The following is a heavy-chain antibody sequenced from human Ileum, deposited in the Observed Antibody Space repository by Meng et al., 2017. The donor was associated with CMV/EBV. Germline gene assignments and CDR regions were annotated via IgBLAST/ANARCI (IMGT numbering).Heavy chain of an antibody. CDR2: IYHSGST. J-gene: IGHJ2*01. Sequence: SNWGSWVRQTPGKGLEWIGEIYHSGSTNYNPSLKSRVTISVDKSKNQFSLKLSSVTAADTAVYYCARDRTPYYYDSSGYRKYWYFDLWGRGTLVTVSS. CDR1: SNW. D-gene: IGHD3-22*01. CDR3: ARDRTPYYYDSSGYRKYWYFDL. V-gene: IGHV4-4*02.